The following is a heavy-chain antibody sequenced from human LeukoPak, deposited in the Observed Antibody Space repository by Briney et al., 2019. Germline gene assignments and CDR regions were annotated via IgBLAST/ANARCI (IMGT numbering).Heavy chain of an antibody. V-gene: IGHV4-59*01. CDR3: ARVGWGDYDTDC. CDR1: GGSISSYY. J-gene: IGHJ4*02. CDR2: IYYSGST. D-gene: IGHD4-17*01. Sequence: SETLSLTCTVSGGSISSYYWSWIRQPPGKGLEWIGYIYYSGSTNYNPSLKSRVTISVDTSKNQFSLKLSSVTAADTAVYYCARVGWGDYDTDCWGQGTLVTVSS.